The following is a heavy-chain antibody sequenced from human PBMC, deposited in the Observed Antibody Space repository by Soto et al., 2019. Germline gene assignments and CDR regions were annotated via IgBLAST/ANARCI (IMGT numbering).Heavy chain of an antibody. CDR3: ARGWFGPDV. J-gene: IGHJ6*04. CDR2: IDNAGTDS. CDR1: GFPLSGRS. D-gene: IGHD3-10*01. V-gene: IGHV3-74*01. Sequence: EVQLVESGGGLVQPGGSLRLSCAASGFPLSGRSMHWVRQAPGKGLVWVSGIDNAGTDSTYADSVKGRFTSSRDNAKNMLYLQMNSLSVEDTAVYYCARGWFGPDVWGKGTTVTVSS.